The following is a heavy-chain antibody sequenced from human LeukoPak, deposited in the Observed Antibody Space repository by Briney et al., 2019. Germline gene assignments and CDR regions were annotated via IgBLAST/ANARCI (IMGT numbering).Heavy chain of an antibody. CDR2: ISSSGSSI. D-gene: IGHD3-22*01. CDR1: GFTFSSYE. J-gene: IGHJ4*02. V-gene: IGHV3-48*03. Sequence: PGGSLRLSCAASGFTFSSYEMNWVRQAPGKGLEWVSYISSSGSSIYYADSVEGRFTISRDNAKNSLYLQMSSLRAEDTAVYFCARVGTETYYYVSRGFLDYWGQGTLV. CDR3: ARVGTETYYYVSRGFLDY.